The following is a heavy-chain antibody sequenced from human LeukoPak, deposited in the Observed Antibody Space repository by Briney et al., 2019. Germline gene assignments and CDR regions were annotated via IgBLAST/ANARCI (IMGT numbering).Heavy chain of an antibody. V-gene: IGHV3-7*03. Sequence: GGSLRLSCTASGFTFNRDWTAWVRQAPGKGLEWVANIKEDGSEKNYVDSVKGRFTISRDNAKNTLYLQMNSLRAEDTAVYYCAGADYSGSYYPTGAFDIWGQGTMVTVSS. CDR1: GFTFNRDW. CDR2: IKEDGSEK. J-gene: IGHJ3*02. D-gene: IGHD1-26*01. CDR3: AGADYSGSYYPTGAFDI.